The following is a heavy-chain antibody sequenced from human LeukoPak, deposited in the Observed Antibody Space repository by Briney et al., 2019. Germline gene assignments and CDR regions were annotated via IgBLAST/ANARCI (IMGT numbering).Heavy chain of an antibody. CDR3: ARDRTYYYDGSGYYLFDP. J-gene: IGHJ5*02. Sequence: PSETLSLTCTVSGGSIISYFWSWIRQPAGKGLEWIRRIYTSGSTNYNPSLKSRVTMSVGTSKNQFSLKLSSVTAADTAVYYCARDRTYYYDGSGYYLFDPWGQGTLVTVSS. CDR2: IYTSGST. V-gene: IGHV4-4*07. CDR1: GGSIISYF. D-gene: IGHD3-22*01.